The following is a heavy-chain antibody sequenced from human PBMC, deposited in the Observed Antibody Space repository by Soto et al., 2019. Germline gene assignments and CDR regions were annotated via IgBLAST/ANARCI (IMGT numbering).Heavy chain of an antibody. V-gene: IGHV3-30-3*01. D-gene: IGHD5-12*01. J-gene: IGHJ4*02. Sequence: QVQLVESGGGVVQPGRSLRLSCAASGFTFSSYAMHWVRQAPGKGLEWVAVISYDGSNKYYADSVKGRFTISRDNSKNTLYLQMNSLRAEDTAVYYCAREYSGYDMGYWGQGTLVTVSS. CDR1: GFTFSSYA. CDR2: ISYDGSNK. CDR3: AREYSGYDMGY.